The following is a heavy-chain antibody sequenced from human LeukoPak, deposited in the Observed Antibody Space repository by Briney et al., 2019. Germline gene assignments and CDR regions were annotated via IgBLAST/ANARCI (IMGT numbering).Heavy chain of an antibody. CDR1: GFTFSSYA. V-gene: IGHV3-30*04. D-gene: IGHD5-18*01. J-gene: IGHJ4*02. Sequence: GGSLRLSCAASGFTFSSYAMHWVRQAPGKGLEWVAVIPYDGSNKYYADSVKGRFTISRDNSKNTLYLQMNSLRAEDTAVYYCARDGEAMVYFDYWGQGTLVTVSS. CDR3: ARDGEAMVYFDY. CDR2: IPYDGSNK.